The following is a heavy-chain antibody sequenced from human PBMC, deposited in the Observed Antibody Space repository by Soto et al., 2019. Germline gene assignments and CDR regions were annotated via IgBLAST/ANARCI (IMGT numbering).Heavy chain of an antibody. Sequence: ASVKVSCKASGYTFTSYGISWVRQAPGQGLEWMGWISAYNGNTNYAQKFQGRVTMTRNTSISTAYMELSSLRSEDTAVYYCARERSSGWLDYWGQGTVVTVYS. CDR1: GYTFTSYG. V-gene: IGHV1-18*01. D-gene: IGHD6-19*01. CDR3: ARERSSGWLDY. CDR2: ISAYNGNT. J-gene: IGHJ4*02.